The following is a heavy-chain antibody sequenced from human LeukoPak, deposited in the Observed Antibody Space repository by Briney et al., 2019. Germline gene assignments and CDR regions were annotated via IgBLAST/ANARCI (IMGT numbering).Heavy chain of an antibody. D-gene: IGHD3-16*01. CDR2: IKQDGSEK. V-gene: IGHV3-7*03. CDR3: ASGAVYLIQN. CDR1: GFSFSGDW. Sequence: GGSLRVSCAASGFSFSGDWMSCVRQAPGKGLEWVANIKQDGSEKFYVDSVKGRFTISRDNAKNSLYLQMDSLSAEDTALYYCASGAVYLIQNWGQGTLVTVSS. J-gene: IGHJ4*02.